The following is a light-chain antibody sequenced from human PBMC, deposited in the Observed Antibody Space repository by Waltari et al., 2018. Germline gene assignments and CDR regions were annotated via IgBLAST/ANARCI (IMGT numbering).Light chain of an antibody. CDR2: WSS. J-gene: IGKJ2*01. V-gene: IGKV4-1*01. Sequence: DIVVTQSPDSLAVSLGEKATTSFKCSQSILYSANNKNYLAWFQKKPGQPPKLLIYWSSTRESGVPDRFSGSGSGTEFSLTISGLQAEDVAVYYCQQYYRNPYTFGQGTNLEI. CDR3: QQYYRNPYT. CDR1: QSILYSANNKNY.